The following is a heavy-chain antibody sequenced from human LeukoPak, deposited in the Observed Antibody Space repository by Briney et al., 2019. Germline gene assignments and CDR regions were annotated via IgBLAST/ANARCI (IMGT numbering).Heavy chain of an antibody. V-gene: IGHV4-39*01. CDR1: GGSISSSSYY. Sequence: SETLSLTCTVSGGSISSSSYYWGWIRQPPGKGLEWIGYIYESGSAYYNPSLKSRVTISVDTSKNQFSLKLSSVTAADTAVYYCARRGVGTIFGVVVYYFDYWGQGTLVTVSS. J-gene: IGHJ4*02. CDR3: ARRGVGTIFGVVVYYFDY. CDR2: IYESGSA. D-gene: IGHD3-3*01.